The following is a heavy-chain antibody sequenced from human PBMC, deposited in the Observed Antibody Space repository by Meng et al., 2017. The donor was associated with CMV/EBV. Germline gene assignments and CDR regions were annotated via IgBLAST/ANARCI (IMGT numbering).Heavy chain of an antibody. CDR2: ISGSGGAT. Sequence: GSLKISCAASGFTFSSYAMSWVRQAPGKGLEWVSAISGSGGATYYADSVKGRFTISRDNSKNTLYLRMNSLRAEDTALYYCAKDSWEIYDYFDYWGQGTLVTVSS. J-gene: IGHJ4*02. V-gene: IGHV3-23*01. CDR3: AKDSWEIYDYFDY. CDR1: GFTFSSYA. D-gene: IGHD1-26*01.